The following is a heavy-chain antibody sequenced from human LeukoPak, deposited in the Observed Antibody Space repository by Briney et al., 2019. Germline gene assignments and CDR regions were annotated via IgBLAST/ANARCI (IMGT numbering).Heavy chain of an antibody. D-gene: IGHD3-9*01. CDR2: IMQDGSEK. CDR3: ASDWAYYDILTGYSANYFDY. Sequence: GGSLRLSCEASGFTFSSYWMSWVRQAPGKGLEWVANIMQDGSEKYYVDSVKGRFTISRDNVENSLYLQMNSLRAEDTAVYYCASDWAYYDILTGYSANYFDYWGQGTLVTVSS. J-gene: IGHJ4*02. CDR1: GFTFSSYW. V-gene: IGHV3-7*01.